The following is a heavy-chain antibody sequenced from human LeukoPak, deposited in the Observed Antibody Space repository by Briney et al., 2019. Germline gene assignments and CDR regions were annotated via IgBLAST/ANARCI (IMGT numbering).Heavy chain of an antibody. Sequence: ASAKVSCKASGYTFTGYYMHWVRQAPGQGLEWMGWINPNSGGTNYAQKFQGRVTMTRDTSISTAYMELSRLRSDDTAVYYCARVEGKFVEKYYFDYWGQGTLVTVSS. D-gene: IGHD3-16*01. J-gene: IGHJ4*02. V-gene: IGHV1-2*02. CDR1: GYTFTGYY. CDR3: ARVEGKFVEKYYFDY. CDR2: INPNSGGT.